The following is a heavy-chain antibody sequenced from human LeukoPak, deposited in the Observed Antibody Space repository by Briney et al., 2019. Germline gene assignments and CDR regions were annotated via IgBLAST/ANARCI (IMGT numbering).Heavy chain of an antibody. CDR1: GFPFNNYW. J-gene: IGHJ5*02. D-gene: IGHD6-19*01. CDR2: INTDGRTT. Sequence: GGSLKLSCAASGFPFNNYWMHWVRQAPGKGLVWVSSINTDGRTTRYAAPVQGRFTISRDNAKNTLSLQMNSLRDDDTAVYYCARAGASGWYAAGWFDPWGQGTLVTVSS. CDR3: ARAGASGWYAAGWFDP. V-gene: IGHV3-74*01.